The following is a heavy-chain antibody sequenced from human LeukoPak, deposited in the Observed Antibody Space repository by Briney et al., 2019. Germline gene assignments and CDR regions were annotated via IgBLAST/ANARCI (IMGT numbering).Heavy chain of an antibody. Sequence: ASVKVSCKASGGTFSNYAISWVRQAPGQGLEWMGWISAYNGNTNYAQKLQGRVTMTTDTSTGTAYMELRSLRSDDTAVYYCARVPTIFGVVIVPYYFDYWGQGTLVTVSS. V-gene: IGHV1-18*01. CDR3: ARVPTIFGVVIVPYYFDY. J-gene: IGHJ4*02. D-gene: IGHD3-3*01. CDR1: GGTFSNYA. CDR2: ISAYNGNT.